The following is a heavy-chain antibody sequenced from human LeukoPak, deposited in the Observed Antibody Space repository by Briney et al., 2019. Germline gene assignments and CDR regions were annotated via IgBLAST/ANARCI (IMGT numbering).Heavy chain of an antibody. CDR3: AHRPRGYRDYEPSNWFDP. V-gene: IGHV2-5*01. Sequence: KESGPTLVKPTQTLTLTCTFSGFSLSTSGVGVGWIRQPPGKALEWLALIYWNDDKRYSPSLKSRLTITKDTSKNQVVLTMTNMDPVDTATYYCAHRPRGYRDYEPSNWFDPWGQGTLVTVSS. CDR2: IYWNDDK. CDR1: GFSLSTSGVG. J-gene: IGHJ5*02. D-gene: IGHD5-12*01.